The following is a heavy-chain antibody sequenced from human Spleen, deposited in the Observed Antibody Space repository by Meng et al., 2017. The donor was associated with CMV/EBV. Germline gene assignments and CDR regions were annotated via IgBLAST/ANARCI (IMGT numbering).Heavy chain of an antibody. V-gene: IGHV4-4*02. CDR2: IYHSGST. CDR3: ARIERRRILKYCGSDCSTTDY. D-gene: IGHD2-21*02. Sequence: QVQLQESRPGLVKPSGTLSLNCAVTDGSVSSSNLWTWVRQVPGKGLEWIGEIYHSGSTNYNPSLKSRVTISIDKFKNQFSLKLGSVTAADTAVYYCARIERRRILKYCGSDCSTTDYWGQGTLVTVSS. CDR1: DGSVSSSNL. J-gene: IGHJ4*02.